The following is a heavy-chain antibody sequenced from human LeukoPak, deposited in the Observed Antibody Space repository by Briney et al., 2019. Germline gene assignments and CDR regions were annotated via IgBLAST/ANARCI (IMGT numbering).Heavy chain of an antibody. CDR2: INCNGGST. CDR3: ARGTYYDLWSGYPDFDY. CDR1: GFTFDDYG. Sequence: GGSLRLSCAASGFTFDDYGMSWVRQAPGKGLEWVSGINCNGGSTGYADSVKGRFTISRDNAKNSLYLQMNSLRAEDTALYYCARGTYYDLWSGYPDFDYWGQGTLVTVSS. J-gene: IGHJ4*02. D-gene: IGHD3-3*01. V-gene: IGHV3-20*04.